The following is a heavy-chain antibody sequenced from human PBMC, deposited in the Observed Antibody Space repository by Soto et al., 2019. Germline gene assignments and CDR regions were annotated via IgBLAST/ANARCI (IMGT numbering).Heavy chain of an antibody. CDR3: ARGGGITAAGPSYYSGMDV. CDR2: IWYDGSNK. V-gene: IGHV3-33*01. J-gene: IGHJ6*02. Sequence: QVQLVESGGGVVQPGRSLRLSCAASGFTFSSYGMHWVRQAPGKGLEWVAVIWYDGSNKYYADSVKGRFTISRDNSKNTLYLQMNSLRAEDTAVYYCARGGGITAAGPSYYSGMDVWGQGTTVTVSS. CDR1: GFTFSSYG. D-gene: IGHD6-13*01.